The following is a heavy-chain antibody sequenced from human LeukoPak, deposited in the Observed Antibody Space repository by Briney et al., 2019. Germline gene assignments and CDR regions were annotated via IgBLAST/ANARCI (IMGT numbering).Heavy chain of an antibody. CDR3: AREGHSSGSLGDY. CDR2: IYSGGST. CDR1: GFTVSSNY. Sequence: GGSLRLSCAASGFTVSSNYMSWVRQAPGKGLEWVSVIYSGGSTYYADSVKGRFTISRDNAEKLVYLHMSSLRAEDTAMYYCAREGHSSGSLGDYWGQGILVTVSS. V-gene: IGHV3-53*01. J-gene: IGHJ4*02. D-gene: IGHD6-19*01.